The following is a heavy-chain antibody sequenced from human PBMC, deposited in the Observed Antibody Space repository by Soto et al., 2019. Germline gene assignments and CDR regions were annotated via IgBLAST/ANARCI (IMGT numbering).Heavy chain of an antibody. CDR1: GFIFENFG. CDR3: AKNQGVELVPLATVDWFDP. V-gene: IGHV3-23*01. CDR2: ISGSGYKK. Sequence: GGSLRPSCAASGFIFENFGMSWVRQAPGKGLEWISSISGSGYKKYYADSVKGRFTISRDNSKSTVYLELNNLSAEDTAVYHCAKNQGVELVPLATVDWFDPWGQGSVVTVSS. D-gene: IGHD1-26*01. J-gene: IGHJ5*02.